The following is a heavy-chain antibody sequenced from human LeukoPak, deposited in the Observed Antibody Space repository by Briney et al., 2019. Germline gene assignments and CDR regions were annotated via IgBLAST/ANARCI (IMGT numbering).Heavy chain of an antibody. CDR3: ARKSTSFYTPFDY. D-gene: IGHD2-2*02. Sequence: SETLSLTCTVSGGSSSSSSSYWGWTRPHPGKVLEWIGDIYQSASTYYNPSLKRRVAMSVDTSKNQFSLKLSSVTAADTAVYYCARKSTSFYTPFDYWGQGTLVTVSS. CDR2: IYQSAST. CDR1: GGSSSSSSSY. V-gene: IGHV4-39*01. J-gene: IGHJ4*02.